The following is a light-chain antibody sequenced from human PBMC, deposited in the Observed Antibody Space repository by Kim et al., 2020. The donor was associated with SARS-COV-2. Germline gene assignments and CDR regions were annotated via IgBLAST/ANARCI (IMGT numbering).Light chain of an antibody. Sequence: INVSCSGTSNDVGAYNYISWYQQFPGKGTKLLVFVGTNRPSGVSHRFSGSKSGNTASLTVSGRQAEDGGDYYWGSWTSSSTFIFGGGTQRTVL. CDR2: VGT. CDR3: GSWTSSSTFI. V-gene: IGLV2-14*01. CDR1: SNDVGAYNY. J-gene: IGLJ2*01.